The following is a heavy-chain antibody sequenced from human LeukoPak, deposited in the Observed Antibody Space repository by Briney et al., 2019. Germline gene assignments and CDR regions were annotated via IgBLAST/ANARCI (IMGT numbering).Heavy chain of an antibody. CDR3: AKDSFSGYGFFDY. Sequence: GGSLRLSCAASGFTFSSYGMHWVRQAPGKGLEWVAVISYDGSNKYYADSVKGRFTISRDNSKDTLHLQMNSLRAEDTAVYYCAKDSFSGYGFFDYWGQGTLVTVSS. CDR2: ISYDGSNK. J-gene: IGHJ4*02. CDR1: GFTFSSYG. V-gene: IGHV3-30*18. D-gene: IGHD5-12*01.